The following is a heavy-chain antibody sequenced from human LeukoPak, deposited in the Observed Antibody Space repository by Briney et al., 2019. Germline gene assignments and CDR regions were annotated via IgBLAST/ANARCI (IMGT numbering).Heavy chain of an antibody. D-gene: IGHD5-12*01. Sequence: GGSLRLSCAASGFTFSSYAMSWVRQAPGKGLEWVSAISGSGGSTYYADSVKGRFTISRDNSKNTLYLQMNSLRAEDTAVYYCAKDFKVVATQLAPPDAFDIWGQGTMATVSS. J-gene: IGHJ3*02. V-gene: IGHV3-23*01. CDR1: GFTFSSYA. CDR2: ISGSGGST. CDR3: AKDFKVVATQLAPPDAFDI.